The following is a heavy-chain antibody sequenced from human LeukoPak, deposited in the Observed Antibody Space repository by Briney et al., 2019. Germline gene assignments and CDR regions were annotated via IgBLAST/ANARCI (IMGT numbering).Heavy chain of an antibody. CDR1: GGSFSGYY. D-gene: IGHD3-22*01. Sequence: SETLSLTCAVYGGSFSGYYWSWIRQPPGKGLEWIGEINHSGSTNYNPSLKSRVTISVAKNQFSLKLSSVTAADTAVYYCARRPYYYDSSGRDYWGQGTLVTVSS. CDR3: ARRPYYYDSSGRDY. J-gene: IGHJ4*02. V-gene: IGHV4-34*01. CDR2: INHSGST.